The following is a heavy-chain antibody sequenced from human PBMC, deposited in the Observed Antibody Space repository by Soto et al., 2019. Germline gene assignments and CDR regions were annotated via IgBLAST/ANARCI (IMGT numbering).Heavy chain of an antibody. CDR2: INAGNGNT. V-gene: IGHV1-3*01. Sequence: ASVKVSCKASGYTFTSYAMHWVRQAPGQRLEWMGWINAGNGNTKYSQKFQGRVTITRDTSASTAYMELSSLRSEDTAVYYCARDASGYGTKSNNYLDYWEKQTLVAVSS. D-gene: IGHD5-12*01. CDR1: GYTFTSYA. CDR3: ARDASGYGTKSNNYLDY. J-gene: IGHJ4*02.